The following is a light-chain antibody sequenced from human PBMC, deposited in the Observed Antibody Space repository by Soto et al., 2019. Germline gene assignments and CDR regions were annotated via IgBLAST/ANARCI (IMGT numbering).Light chain of an antibody. CDR2: KAS. V-gene: IGKV1-5*03. CDR3: QQYNTYSAGT. J-gene: IGKJ1*01. Sequence: DIQMTQSPSTLSASVGDRVTITCRASQSIDSWLAWYQQKPGKTPNLLIYKASNLESGVPSRFRGSGSGTEFTLTISSLQPDDFATYYCQQYNTYSAGTFGQGTKVEIK. CDR1: QSIDSW.